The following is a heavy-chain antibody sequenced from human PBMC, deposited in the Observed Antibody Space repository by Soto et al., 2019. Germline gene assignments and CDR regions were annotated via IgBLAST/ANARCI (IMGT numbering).Heavy chain of an antibody. V-gene: IGHV1-69*02. Sequence: QVHLVQSGAAVKKPGSSVKVSCKASGGTFSSYIISWVRQAPGRGCEWMGRIIPILGIANYAQQFQGRVTITADKPTSTAYMELSSLRSEDTAVYYGARFPQTAIVGAAYFDYWGQGTLVTVSS. CDR1: GGTFSSYI. CDR3: ARFPQTAIVGAAYFDY. CDR2: IIPILGIA. J-gene: IGHJ4*02. D-gene: IGHD1-26*01.